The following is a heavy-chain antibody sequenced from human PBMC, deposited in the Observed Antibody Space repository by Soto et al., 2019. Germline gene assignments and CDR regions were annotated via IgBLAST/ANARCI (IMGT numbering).Heavy chain of an antibody. J-gene: IGHJ4*02. D-gene: IGHD3-22*01. V-gene: IGHV1-69*13. Sequence: SVKVSCKSSGGSFSSSAITWVRQAPGQGLEWMGRIIPMYGTTFYAQTFQGRVTITADESTSTAYMELSSLRSEDTAVYYCARGSLDYYDSSGYDFDYWGQGTMVTVYS. CDR1: GGSFSSSA. CDR3: ARGSLDYYDSSGYDFDY. CDR2: IIPMYGTT.